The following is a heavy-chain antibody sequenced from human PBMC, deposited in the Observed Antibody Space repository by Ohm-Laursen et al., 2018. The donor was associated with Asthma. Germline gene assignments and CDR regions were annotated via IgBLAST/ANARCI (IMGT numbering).Heavy chain of an antibody. V-gene: IGHV3-30*03. CDR1: GFTFNSYG. J-gene: IGHJ4*02. CDR3: ASVNARVVRFPDY. CDR2: ISFDGSNK. Sequence: SLRLSCAASGFTFNSYGIHWVRQAPGKGLEWVAVISFDGSNKYYADSVKGRFTIPRDNSKNTLYLQMNSLRAEDTAVYYCASVNARVVRFPDYWGQGTRVTVSA. D-gene: IGHD2-15*01.